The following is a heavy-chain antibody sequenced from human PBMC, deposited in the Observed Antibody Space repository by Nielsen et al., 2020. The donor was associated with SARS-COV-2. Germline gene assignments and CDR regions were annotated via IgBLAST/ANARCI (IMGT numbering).Heavy chain of an antibody. Sequence: GESLKISCAASGFTFSSYAMSWVRQAPGKGLEWVSAISGSGGSTYYADSVKGRFTISRDNSKNTLYLQMNSLRAEDTAVYYCVRADFWSGSSFDYWGQGTLVTVSS. CDR3: VRADFWSGSSFDY. D-gene: IGHD3-3*01. J-gene: IGHJ4*02. V-gene: IGHV3-23*01. CDR1: GFTFSSYA. CDR2: ISGSGGST.